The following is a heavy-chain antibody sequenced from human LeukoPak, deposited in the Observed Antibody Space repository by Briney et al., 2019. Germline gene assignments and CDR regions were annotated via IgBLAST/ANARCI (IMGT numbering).Heavy chain of an antibody. Sequence: SVKVPCKASGGTFSSYAISWVRQAPGQGLEWMGGIIPIFGTANYAQKFQGRVTITTDESTSTAYMELSSLRSEDTAVYYCARDLGAAAGGWFDPWGQGTLVTVSS. CDR3: ARDLGAAAGGWFDP. J-gene: IGHJ5*02. CDR1: GGTFSSYA. V-gene: IGHV1-69*05. D-gene: IGHD6-13*01. CDR2: IIPIFGTA.